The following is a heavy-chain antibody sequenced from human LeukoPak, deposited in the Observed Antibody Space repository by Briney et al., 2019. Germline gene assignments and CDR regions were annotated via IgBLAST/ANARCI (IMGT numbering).Heavy chain of an antibody. D-gene: IGHD4-17*01. V-gene: IGHV4-39*01. Sequence: SETLSLTCTVSGGSISSSSYYWGWIRQPPGTGLEWIGSIYYSGSTYYNPSLKSRVTISVDTSKNQFSLKLTSVTAADTAVYFCARHGYGSQGNWFDPWGQGPLVTVSS. CDR1: GGSISSSSYY. CDR3: ARHGYGSQGNWFDP. CDR2: IYYSGST. J-gene: IGHJ5*02.